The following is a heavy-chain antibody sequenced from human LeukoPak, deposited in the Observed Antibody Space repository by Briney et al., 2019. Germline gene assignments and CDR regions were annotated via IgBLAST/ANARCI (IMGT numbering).Heavy chain of an antibody. CDR2: ISGSGGGT. V-gene: IGHV3-23*01. D-gene: IGHD1-26*01. CDR3: AKERREQSRDNYFDY. Sequence: PGGSLRLSCAASGFTFSTFAMSWVRQAPGRGLEWVSAISGSGGGTYYADSVKGRLTISRDNSKNTLYLQMNSLRAEDTAVYYCAKERREQSRDNYFDYWGQGTLVTVSS. CDR1: GFTFSTFA. J-gene: IGHJ4*02.